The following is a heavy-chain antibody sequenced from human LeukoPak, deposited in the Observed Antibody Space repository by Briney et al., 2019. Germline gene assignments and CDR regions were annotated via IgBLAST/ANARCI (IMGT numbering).Heavy chain of an antibody. D-gene: IGHD1-1*01. V-gene: IGHV3-23*01. J-gene: IGHJ4*02. CDR1: GFTFRSCV. CDR2: ISGSGGAT. Sequence: GGSLRLSCAASGFTFRSCVKGWVRQAPGKGLEWVSTISGSGGATYYADSVKGRFTISRDNSKNTLNLQMNSLRAEDTAVYYCTKRGNWNEDDYWGQGTLVTVSS. CDR3: TKRGNWNEDDY.